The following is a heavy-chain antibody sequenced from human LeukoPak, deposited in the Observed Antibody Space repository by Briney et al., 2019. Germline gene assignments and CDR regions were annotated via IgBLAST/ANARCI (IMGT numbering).Heavy chain of an antibody. CDR3: ARTTYYYDSSGSIEVSSMDV. Sequence: GAFLTLSWAASRFTFSDYYRSWTRRPPGRGLEWVVDITSSGGIIYYADSVKDPFTISRDNAKNSLYLQMNSLRAEDTSVSYCARTTYYYDSSGSIEVSSMDVWGQGTTVTVSS. CDR2: ITSSGGII. V-gene: IGHV3-11*04. D-gene: IGHD3-22*01. CDR1: RFTFSDYY. J-gene: IGHJ6*02.